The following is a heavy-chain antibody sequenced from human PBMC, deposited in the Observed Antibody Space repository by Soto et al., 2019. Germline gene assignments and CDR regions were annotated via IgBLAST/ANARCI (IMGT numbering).Heavy chain of an antibody. V-gene: IGHV4-39*01. CDR2: IYYSGST. J-gene: IGHJ6*02. Sequence: SETLSLTCTVSGGSVRSSVYYWGWIRQPPGKGLEWIGSIYYSGSTYYNPSLKSRVTISVDTSKNQFSLKLSSVTAADTAVYYCARQSGSGSYYIYYYYGMDVWGQGTTVTVS. CDR3: ARQSGSGSYYIYYYYGMDV. D-gene: IGHD3-10*01. CDR1: GGSVRSSVYY.